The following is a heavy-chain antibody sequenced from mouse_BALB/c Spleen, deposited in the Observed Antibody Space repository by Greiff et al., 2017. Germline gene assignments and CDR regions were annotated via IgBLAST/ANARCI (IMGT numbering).Heavy chain of an antibody. D-gene: IGHD1-1*01. CDR3: ARVTTVVALYYYARDY. J-gene: IGHJ4*01. CDR2: ILPGSGST. Sequence: QVQLQQSGAELMKPGASVKISCKATGYTFSSYWIEWVKQRPGHGLEWIGEILPGSGSTNYNEKFKGKATFTADTSSNTAYMQLSSLTSEDSAVYYCARVTTVVALYYYARDYWGQGTSVTVSS. V-gene: IGHV1-9*01. CDR1: GYTFSSYW.